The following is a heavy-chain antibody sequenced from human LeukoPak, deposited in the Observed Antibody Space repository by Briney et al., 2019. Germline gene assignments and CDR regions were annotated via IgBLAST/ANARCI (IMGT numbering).Heavy chain of an antibody. V-gene: IGHV4-34*01. CDR2: INHSGST. J-gene: IGHJ4*02. CDR1: GGPFSGYY. D-gene: IGHD3-10*01. CDR3: ARITPLLWFGELSDKYYFDY. Sequence: SETLSLTCAVYGGPFSGYYWSWIRQPPGKGLEWIGEINHSGSTNYNPSLKSRVTISVDTSKNQFSLKLSSVTAADTAVYYCARITPLLWFGELSDKYYFDYWGQGTLVTVSS.